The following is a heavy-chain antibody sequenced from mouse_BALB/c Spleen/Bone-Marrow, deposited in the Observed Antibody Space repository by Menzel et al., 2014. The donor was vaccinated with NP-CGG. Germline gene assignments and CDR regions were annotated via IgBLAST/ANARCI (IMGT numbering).Heavy chain of an antibody. CDR3: SRGLLGLDY. Sequence: VQGVESGAELVRPGASVKLSCKVSGYTFTSFWMNWAKQRPDQGLEWIGRIDPYDSITHYNRIFKDKAILTVDKSSSTAYMQLSSLTSEDSAVYYCSRGLLGLDYWGQGTTLTVSS. V-gene: IGHV1-52*01. CDR1: GYTFTSFW. CDR2: IDPYDSIT. J-gene: IGHJ2*01. D-gene: IGHD1-2*01.